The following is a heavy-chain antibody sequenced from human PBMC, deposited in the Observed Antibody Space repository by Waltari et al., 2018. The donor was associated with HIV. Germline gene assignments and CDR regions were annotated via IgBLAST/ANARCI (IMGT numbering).Heavy chain of an antibody. CDR3: ATNSGSYRQRWFDP. D-gene: IGHD1-26*01. J-gene: IGHJ5*02. CDR2: VIYDGSNE. V-gene: IGHV3-30*01. CDR1: GFSFSDYA. Sequence: QVQLVESGGGVVPPGTSLTLSCAASGFSFSDYAMHWVRQPPGKGLEWVAIVIYDGSNEDYADSVTGRFTVSRDNSKNTLYLQMDSLRPEDTAVYYCATNSGSYRQRWFDPWGQGTQVTVSS.